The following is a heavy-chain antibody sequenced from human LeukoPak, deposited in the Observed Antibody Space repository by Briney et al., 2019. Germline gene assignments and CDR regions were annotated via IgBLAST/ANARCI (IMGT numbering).Heavy chain of an antibody. Sequence: ASVKVSCKASGYTFTSYDINWVRQATGQGLEWMGWMNPNNVNTGYAQKFKGRVTMTRNTSISTAYMELSSLRSEDTAVYYCARLAGLLRRHYWGQGTLVTVSS. D-gene: IGHD3-3*01. V-gene: IGHV1-8*01. CDR1: GYTFTSYD. CDR2: MNPNNVNT. J-gene: IGHJ4*02. CDR3: ARLAGLLRRHY.